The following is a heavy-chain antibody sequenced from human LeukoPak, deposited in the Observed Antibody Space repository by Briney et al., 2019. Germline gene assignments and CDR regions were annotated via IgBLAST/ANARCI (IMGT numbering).Heavy chain of an antibody. D-gene: IGHD2-21*02. CDR2: IDHSGST. CDR3: ARGDPAHCGGDCYSRDFDY. CDR1: GGSFSGYN. J-gene: IGHJ4*02. Sequence: SETLSLTCAVYGGSFSGYNWSWIRQPPGKGLEWIGEIDHSGSTNYNPSLKSRVTISVDTSKNQFSLKLSSVTAADTAVYYCARGDPAHCGGDCYSRDFDYWGQGTLVTVSS. V-gene: IGHV4-34*01.